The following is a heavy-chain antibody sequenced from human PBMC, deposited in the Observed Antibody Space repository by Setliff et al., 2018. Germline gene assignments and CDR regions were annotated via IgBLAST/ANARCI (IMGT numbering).Heavy chain of an antibody. J-gene: IGHJ3*01. CDR2: IGHSGSI. CDR1: GYSISDNRY. Sequence: SETLSLTCAVSGYSISDNRYWGWIRQPPGKGLEWIATIGHSGSIYYNPSLKSRVTLSADMPKNQFSLKLSSVAAADTAMYYCARHRQELVSESAFDFWGQGTMVTVSS. D-gene: IGHD6-13*01. CDR3: ARHRQELVSESAFDF. V-gene: IGHV4-38-2*01.